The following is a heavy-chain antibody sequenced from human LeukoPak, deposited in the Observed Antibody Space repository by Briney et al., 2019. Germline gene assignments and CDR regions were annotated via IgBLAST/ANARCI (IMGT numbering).Heavy chain of an antibody. J-gene: IGHJ4*02. CDR3: ARGIWSARTVDYYLDY. CDR1: GYTFSNYA. V-gene: IGHV1-3*01. Sequence: GASVMVSCKASGYTFSNYAIHWVRQAPGQRFEWMGWINAGNGHTKYSQNFQGRVTITRDSSASTVYMELNSLTSEDTAVYYCARGIWSARTVDYYLDYWGQGTLVTVSS. D-gene: IGHD2-21*01. CDR2: INAGNGHT.